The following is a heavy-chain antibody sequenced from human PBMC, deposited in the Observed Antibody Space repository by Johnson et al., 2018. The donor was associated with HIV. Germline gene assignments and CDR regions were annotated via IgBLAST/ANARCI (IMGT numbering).Heavy chain of an antibody. CDR1: GFTFSSYA. CDR2: ISYDGSNK. V-gene: IGHV3-30-3*01. J-gene: IGHJ3*02. D-gene: IGHD3-10*01. Sequence: QVQLVESGGGVVQPGRSLRLSCAASGFTFSSYAMHWVRQAPGKGLEWVAVISYDGSNKYYPDSVKGRFTISRDNSKNTLYLQMSSLRDEDTALYYCAKDRDYYDAFDIWGQGTMVTVSS. CDR3: AKDRDYYDAFDI.